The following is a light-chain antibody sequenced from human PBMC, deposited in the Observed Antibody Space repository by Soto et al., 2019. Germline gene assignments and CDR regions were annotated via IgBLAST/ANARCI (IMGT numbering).Light chain of an antibody. V-gene: IGLV2-14*01. J-gene: IGLJ2*01. CDR1: SSDVGAYNY. CDR2: EVT. Sequence: QSALTQPASVSGSPGQSIAISCTGTSSDVGAYNYVSWYQRHPGKAPKLMIYEVTNRPSGVSNRFSASKSGNTASLTISGLAAEDAADYYCSSYATIRTLLFGGGTKVTVL. CDR3: SSYATIRTLL.